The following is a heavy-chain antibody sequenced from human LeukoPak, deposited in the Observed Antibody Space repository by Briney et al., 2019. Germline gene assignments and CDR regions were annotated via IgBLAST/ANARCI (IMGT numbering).Heavy chain of an antibody. CDR3: AREVELESLDY. V-gene: IGHV1-2*02. D-gene: IGHD1-1*01. CDR2: INPNSGGT. Sequence: AAVTVSCKASGYTFIGYYMHWVRQAPGQGLEWMGWINPNSGGTNYAQKFQGRVTMTRDTSISTAYMELSRLRSDDTAVYYCAREVELESLDYWGQGTLVTISS. J-gene: IGHJ4*02. CDR1: GYTFIGYY.